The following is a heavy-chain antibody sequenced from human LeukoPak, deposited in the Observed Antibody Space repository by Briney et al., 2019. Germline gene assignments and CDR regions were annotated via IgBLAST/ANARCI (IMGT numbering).Heavy chain of an antibody. CDR2: IYTSGST. CDR1: GGSISSGSYY. D-gene: IGHD6-19*01. J-gene: IGHJ4*02. V-gene: IGHV4-61*02. CDR3: ARDPSSGWYGPTYFDY. Sequence: SETLSLTCTVSGGSISSGSYYWSWIRQPAGKGLEWIGRIYTSGSTNYNPFLKSRVTISVDTSKNQFSLKLSSVTAADTAVYYCARDPSSGWYGPTYFDYWGQGTPVTVSS.